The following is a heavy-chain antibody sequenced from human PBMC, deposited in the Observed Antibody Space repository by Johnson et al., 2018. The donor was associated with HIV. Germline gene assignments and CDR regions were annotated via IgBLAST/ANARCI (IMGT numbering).Heavy chain of an antibody. D-gene: IGHD3-3*01. CDR1: GFTFSSFA. J-gene: IGHJ3*02. V-gene: IGHV3-30-3*01. CDR3: VRDRTTYYNFWSGSNAGSDAFDI. CDR2: ISYDGSNK. Sequence: QVQLVESGGGVVQPGRSLRLSCEGSGFTFSSFAIHWVRQAPGKGLEWVAVISYDGSNKYYADSVKGRFTISRDNSKNTLFLQMNSLRLEDTAVYYCVRDRTTYYNFWSGSNAGSDAFDIWGQGTMVTVSS.